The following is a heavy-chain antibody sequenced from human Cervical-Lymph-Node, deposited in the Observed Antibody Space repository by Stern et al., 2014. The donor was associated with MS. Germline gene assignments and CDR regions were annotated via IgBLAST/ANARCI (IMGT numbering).Heavy chain of an antibody. Sequence: QVQLVESGAEVKKPGSSVKVSCKASGDTFSSLDIGWVRQAPGQGPEWLGGTTPLFGTTTYAQNFQGRVTFSADDSTSTTYMELSSLRSEVTAVYYCARHQAGIAADWGQGTLVTVSS. D-gene: IGHD6-13*01. CDR2: TTPLFGTT. CDR3: ARHQAGIAAD. J-gene: IGHJ4*02. CDR1: GDTFSSLD. V-gene: IGHV1-69*01.